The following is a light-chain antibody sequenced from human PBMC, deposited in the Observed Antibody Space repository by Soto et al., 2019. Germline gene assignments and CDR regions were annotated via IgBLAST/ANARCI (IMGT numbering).Light chain of an antibody. V-gene: IGKV3-15*01. Sequence: EILLTQSPASLSLSPGETATLSCRASQSVSSHLAWYQQKPGQAPRLLLYGASTRATDISTRFSGGGSGTDFTLTISGLQSEDSAVYYCQQYNNWPPITFGQGTRLEIK. CDR2: GAS. CDR3: QQYNNWPPIT. J-gene: IGKJ5*01. CDR1: QSVSSH.